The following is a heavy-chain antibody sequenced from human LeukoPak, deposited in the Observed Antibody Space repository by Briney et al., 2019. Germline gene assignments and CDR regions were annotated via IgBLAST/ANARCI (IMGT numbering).Heavy chain of an antibody. CDR3: ARGHYGGNRYFDN. D-gene: IGHD4-23*01. Sequence: ASVRVSCKTSGYTFRDYEINWVRQAPGLGLEWVAWIHANSGKAGSAQKFQGRVTLTRDTSTGTAFMELSGLTSDDSATYFCARGHYGGNRYFDNWGQGTLVTVSS. CDR2: IHANSGKA. V-gene: IGHV1-8*01. J-gene: IGHJ4*02. CDR1: GYTFRDYE.